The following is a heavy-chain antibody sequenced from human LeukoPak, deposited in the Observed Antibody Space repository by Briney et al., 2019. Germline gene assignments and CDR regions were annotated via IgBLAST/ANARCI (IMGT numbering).Heavy chain of an antibody. Sequence: ASVKVSCKASGGTFSSYAISWVRQAPGQGLEWMGGIIPISGTANYAQKFQGRVTITADESTSTAYMELSSLRSEDTAVYYCARDGVWWGDYWGQGTLVTVSS. CDR3: ARDGVWWGDY. CDR1: GGTFSSYA. J-gene: IGHJ4*02. V-gene: IGHV1-69*13. CDR2: IIPISGTA. D-gene: IGHD2-8*02.